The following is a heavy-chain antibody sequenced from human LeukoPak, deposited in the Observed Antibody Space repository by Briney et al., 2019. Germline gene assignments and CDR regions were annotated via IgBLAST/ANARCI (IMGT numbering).Heavy chain of an antibody. Sequence: ASVKGSCKASGYTFTGYYMHWVRQTPGQGLEWMGWINPNSGGTNYAQKFQGRVTMTRDTSISTAYIELSRLRSDDTAVYYCARDQDGSGSYYPFDYWGQGTLVTVSS. CDR3: ARDQDGSGSYYPFDY. D-gene: IGHD3-10*01. J-gene: IGHJ4*02. CDR2: INPNSGGT. CDR1: GYTFTGYY. V-gene: IGHV1-2*02.